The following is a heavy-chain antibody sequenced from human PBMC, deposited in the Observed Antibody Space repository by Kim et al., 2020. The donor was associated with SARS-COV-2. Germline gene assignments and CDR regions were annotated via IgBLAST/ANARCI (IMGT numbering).Heavy chain of an antibody. D-gene: IGHD3-10*01. CDR2: ISAYNANT. CDR3: ARACKLLWFGELLPQSYYFDN. V-gene: IGHV1-18*01. CDR1: GYTFTSYG. J-gene: IGHJ4*02. Sequence: ASVKVSCKASGYTFTSYGISWVRQAPGQGLEWMGWISAYNANTNYAQKLQGRVTMTTDTSTSTAYMELRSLRSDDTAVYYCARACKLLWFGELLPQSYYFDNWGQGTLVTVSS.